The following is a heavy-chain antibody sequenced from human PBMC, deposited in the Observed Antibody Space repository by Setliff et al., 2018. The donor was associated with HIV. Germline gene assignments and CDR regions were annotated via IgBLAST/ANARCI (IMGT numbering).Heavy chain of an antibody. V-gene: IGHV1-8*02. D-gene: IGHD2-21*01. J-gene: IGHJ6*03. CDR3: ARSGHKKGDWFEPVYCYHMDV. CDR1: GYTFTASN. CDR2: MNPNSGNT. Sequence: ASVKVSCKTSGYTFTASNVHWVRQATGQGLEWMGWMNPNSGNTGYAQKFQGRVTMTRNTSIRTAYMELSSLRSEDTAIYYCARSGHKKGDWFEPVYCYHMDVWGKGTKVTVSS.